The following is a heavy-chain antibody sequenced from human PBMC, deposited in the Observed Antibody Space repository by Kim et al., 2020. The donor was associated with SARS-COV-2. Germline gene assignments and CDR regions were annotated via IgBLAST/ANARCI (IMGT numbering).Heavy chain of an antibody. J-gene: IGHJ4*02. D-gene: IGHD2-15*01. CDR2: IWYDGSNK. CDR3: ARDKGDGYSGPYY. V-gene: IGHV3-33*01. CDR1: GFTFSSYG. Sequence: GGSLRLSCAASGFTFSSYGMHWVRQAPGKGLEWVAVIWYDGSNKYYADSVKGRFTISRDNSKNTLYLQMNSLRAEDTAVYYCARDKGDGYSGPYYWGQGTLVTVSS.